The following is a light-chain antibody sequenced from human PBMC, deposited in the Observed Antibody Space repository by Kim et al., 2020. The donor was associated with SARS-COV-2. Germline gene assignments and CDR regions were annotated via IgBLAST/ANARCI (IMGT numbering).Light chain of an antibody. CDR3: QQYGSSGMYT. CDR1: QSISSSY. CDR2: GAS. Sequence: SPGESATLSCRASQSISSSYLAWYQQKPGQAPKLLINGASSRATGIPDRCSGSGSGTDFTLSISRLEPEDFAVYYCQQYGSSGMYTFGQGTKLE. J-gene: IGKJ2*01. V-gene: IGKV3-20*01.